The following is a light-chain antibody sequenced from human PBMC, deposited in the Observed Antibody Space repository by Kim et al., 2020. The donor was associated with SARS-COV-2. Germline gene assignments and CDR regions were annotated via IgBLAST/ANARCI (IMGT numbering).Light chain of an antibody. Sequence: SYELTQPPSVSVAPGKTARITCGGNNIGSKSVHWYQQKPGQAPVLVIYYDSDRPSGIPERFSGSNSGNTAILTISRVEAGDEADYYCQVWDSSRDRVFGG. CDR1: NIGSKS. J-gene: IGLJ2*01. CDR2: YDS. V-gene: IGLV3-21*04. CDR3: QVWDSSRDRV.